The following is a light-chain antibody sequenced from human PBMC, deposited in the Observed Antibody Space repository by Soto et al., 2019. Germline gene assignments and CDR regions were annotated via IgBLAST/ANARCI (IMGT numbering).Light chain of an antibody. CDR1: SSDVGSYNY. CDR3: SSFTNTITRYA. V-gene: IGLV2-14*01. Sequence: QSALTQPASVSGSPGQSITISCTGTSSDVGSYNYVSWYQQHPGKAPKLIIYEVSYRPSGVSNRFSGSKSGDTASLTISGLQAEDEADYYCSSFTNTITRYAFGTGTKVTVL. CDR2: EVS. J-gene: IGLJ1*01.